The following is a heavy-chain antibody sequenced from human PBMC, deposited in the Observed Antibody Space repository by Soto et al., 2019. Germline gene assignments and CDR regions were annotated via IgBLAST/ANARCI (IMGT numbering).Heavy chain of an antibody. CDR1: GFTFSSYS. J-gene: IGHJ4*02. CDR2: ISSSSSYI. CDR3: ARDLAIFGVVTPPGY. V-gene: IGHV3-21*01. D-gene: IGHD3-3*01. Sequence: GGSLSLSCAASGFTFSSYSMNWVRQAPGKGLEWVSSISSSSSYIYYADSVKGRFTISRDNAKNSLYLQMNSLRAEDTAVYYCARDLAIFGVVTPPGYWGQGTLVTVSS.